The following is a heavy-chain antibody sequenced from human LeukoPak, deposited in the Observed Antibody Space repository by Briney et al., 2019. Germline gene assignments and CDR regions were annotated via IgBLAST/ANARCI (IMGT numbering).Heavy chain of an antibody. D-gene: IGHD3-10*01. J-gene: IGHJ4*02. V-gene: IGHV1-2*02. CDR3: AREDGYYGSGSYSVDY. CDR1: AYTFTVYY. Sequence: ASVTLSFTASAYTFTVYYMHWVRPAPGQGLEWMGGINPNSGGTNYAQKFQGRVTMTRDTAISTAYMELSRLRSDDTAVYYCAREDGYYGSGSYSVDYWGQGTLVTVSS. CDR2: INPNSGGT.